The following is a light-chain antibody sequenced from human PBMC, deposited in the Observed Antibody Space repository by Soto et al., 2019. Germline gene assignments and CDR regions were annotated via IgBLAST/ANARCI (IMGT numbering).Light chain of an antibody. Sequence: QSALTQPPSASGSPGQSVTISCTGTSSDVGGYNYVSWYQQHPGKAPKLMIYEVSKRPSGVPDRFSGSNSGNTASLTVSGLQADDEADYYCSSYAGRNNLVFGGGTKVTVL. V-gene: IGLV2-8*01. J-gene: IGLJ3*02. CDR2: EVS. CDR1: SSDVGGYNY. CDR3: SSYAGRNNLV.